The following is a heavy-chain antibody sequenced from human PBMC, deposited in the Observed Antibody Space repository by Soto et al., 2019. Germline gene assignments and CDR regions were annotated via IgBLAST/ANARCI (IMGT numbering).Heavy chain of an antibody. V-gene: IGHV4-59*08. CDR1: GGTISSYY. J-gene: IGHJ4*02. CDR2: IYYSGST. CDR3: ATRSEYSGYDY. Sequence: SETLSLTCTVSGGTISSYYWSWIRQPPGKGLEWIGYIYYSGSTNYNPPLKSRVTVSVDTSKNQFSLKLSSVTAADTAVYYCATRSEYSGYDYWGQGTLVTVSS. D-gene: IGHD5-12*01.